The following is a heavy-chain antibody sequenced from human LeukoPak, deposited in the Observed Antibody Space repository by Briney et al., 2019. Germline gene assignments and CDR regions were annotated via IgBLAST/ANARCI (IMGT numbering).Heavy chain of an antibody. CDR2: INHSGST. CDR3: ASYDSSGYSALDI. D-gene: IGHD3-22*01. Sequence: SETPSLTCAVYGGSFSGYYWSWIRQPPGKGLEWIGEINHSGSTYYNPSLKSRVTISVDTSKNQFSLKLSSVTAADTAVYYCASYDSSGYSALDIWGQGTMVTVSS. CDR1: GGSFSGYY. V-gene: IGHV4-34*01. J-gene: IGHJ3*02.